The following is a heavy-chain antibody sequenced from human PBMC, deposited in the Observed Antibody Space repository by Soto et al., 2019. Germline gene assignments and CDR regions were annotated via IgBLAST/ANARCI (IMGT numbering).Heavy chain of an antibody. Sequence: PSETLSLTCTVSGASFTDGSLFWGWIRQSPGKGVEWIASTYIGGMTYYNPSLRSRVTISVDTSKSQSSLRLNSVTAADTAVYYCAKELKYSSSWIYYYGMDVWGQGTTVTVSS. J-gene: IGHJ6*02. CDR2: TYIGGMT. V-gene: IGHV4-39*02. CDR3: AKELKYSSSWIYYYGMDV. CDR1: GASFTDGSLF. D-gene: IGHD6-13*01.